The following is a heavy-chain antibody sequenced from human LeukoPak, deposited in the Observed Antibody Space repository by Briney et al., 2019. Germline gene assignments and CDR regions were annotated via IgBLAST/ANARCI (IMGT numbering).Heavy chain of an antibody. Sequence: ASVKVSCKASGYTFTGYYMHWVRQAPGQGLEWMGWINPNSGGTNYAQKFQGRVTMTRDTSISTAYMELSRLRSDDTTVYYCARADYGDYVGGDYYYYMDVWGKGTTVTVSS. D-gene: IGHD4-17*01. V-gene: IGHV1-2*02. CDR3: ARADYGDYVGGDYYYYMDV. J-gene: IGHJ6*03. CDR1: GYTFTGYY. CDR2: INPNSGGT.